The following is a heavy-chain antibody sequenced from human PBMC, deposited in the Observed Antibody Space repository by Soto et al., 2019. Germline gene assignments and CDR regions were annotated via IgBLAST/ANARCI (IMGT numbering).Heavy chain of an antibody. Sequence: QVQLVQSGAEVKKPGSSVKVSCKASGGTFSSYTISWVRQAPGQGLEWMGRIIPILGIANYAQKFQGRVTITADKSTSTAYMELSSLRSEDTAVYYCAVSGYDPHWYFDLWGRCTLVTVSS. CDR1: GGTFSSYT. D-gene: IGHD5-12*01. J-gene: IGHJ2*01. V-gene: IGHV1-69*02. CDR2: IIPILGIA. CDR3: AVSGYDPHWYFDL.